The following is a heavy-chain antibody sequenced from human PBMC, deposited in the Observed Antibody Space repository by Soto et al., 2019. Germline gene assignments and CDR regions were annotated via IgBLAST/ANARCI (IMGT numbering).Heavy chain of an antibody. Sequence: PGGSLRLSCAASGFTFSSYAMSWVRQAPGKGLEWVPAISGSGGSTYYADSVKGRFTISRDNSKNTLYLQMNSLRAEDTAVYYCARVRGYSGYDSSYFDLWGRGTLVTVSS. J-gene: IGHJ2*01. CDR1: GFTFSSYA. V-gene: IGHV3-23*01. CDR2: ISGSGGST. CDR3: ARVRGYSGYDSSYFDL. D-gene: IGHD5-12*01.